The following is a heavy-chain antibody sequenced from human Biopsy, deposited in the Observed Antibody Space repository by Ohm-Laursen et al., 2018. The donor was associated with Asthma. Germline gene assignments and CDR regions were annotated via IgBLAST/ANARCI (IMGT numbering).Heavy chain of an antibody. CDR2: IYSGGTS. CDR1: GFAVSRDH. Sequence: LRLSCTASGFAVSRDHMFWVRQAPGKGLEWVSVIYSGGTSHTADSVKGRFTISRDNAQKSLFLQMGSLRAEDTAIYYCARVFESSEWGPFYHFGLDVWGQGTTVAVSS. V-gene: IGHV3-53*01. D-gene: IGHD6-25*01. J-gene: IGHJ6*02. CDR3: ARVFESSEWGPFYHFGLDV.